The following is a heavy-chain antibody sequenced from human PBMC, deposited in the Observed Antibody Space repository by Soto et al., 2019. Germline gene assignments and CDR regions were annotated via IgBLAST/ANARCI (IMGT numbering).Heavy chain of an antibody. Sequence: QVQLVQSGAEVKKPGASVKVSCKAPGYTFISYDINWVRQATGQGLQWMGWMNPNSGNTGDAQKFQGRLTMTRNTSISTAYMELSSLRSEDTAVYYCARNYYYYMDVWGKGTTVTVSS. CDR1: GYTFISYD. CDR2: MNPNSGNT. J-gene: IGHJ6*03. V-gene: IGHV1-8*01. CDR3: ARNYYYYMDV.